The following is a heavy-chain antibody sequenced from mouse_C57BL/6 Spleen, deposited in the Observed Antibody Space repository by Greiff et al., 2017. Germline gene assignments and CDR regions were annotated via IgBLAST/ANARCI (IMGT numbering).Heavy chain of an antibody. CDR3: ARGIYYGSSPGYGMGY. D-gene: IGHD1-1*01. J-gene: IGHJ4*01. V-gene: IGHV1-72*01. CDR1: GYTFTSYW. CDR2: IDPNSGGT. Sequence: QVQLQQPGAELVKPGASVKLSCKASGYTFTSYWMHWVKQRPGRGLEWIGRIDPNSGGTKYNEKVKSKATLTVDKPSSTAYMQLSSLTSEDAAVYYGARGIYYGSSPGYGMGYWGQGTSVTVSS.